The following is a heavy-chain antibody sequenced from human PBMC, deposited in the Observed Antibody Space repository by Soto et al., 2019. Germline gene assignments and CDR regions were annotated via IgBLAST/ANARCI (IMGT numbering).Heavy chain of an antibody. D-gene: IGHD3-10*01. CDR3: AIGREGNMGYYFDY. Sequence: SETLSLTCAVSGDSISSGGYSWSWIRQPPGKGLEWIGYSYHIGSTYYNPSLKSRVTISVDRSKNQFSLKMSSVTAADTAVYYCAIGREGNMGYYFDYWGQGTLVTVSS. V-gene: IGHV4-30-2*01. CDR2: SYHIGST. J-gene: IGHJ4*02. CDR1: GDSISSGGYS.